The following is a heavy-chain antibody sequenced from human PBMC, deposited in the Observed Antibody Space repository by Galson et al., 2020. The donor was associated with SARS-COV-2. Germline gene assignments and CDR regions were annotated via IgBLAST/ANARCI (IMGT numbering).Heavy chain of an antibody. J-gene: IGHJ2*01. CDR2: INPNSGGT. CDR1: GYTFTSYY. Sequence: ASVKVSCKASGYTFTSYYMHWVRQAPGQGLEWMGWINPNSGGTNYAQKFQGWVTMTRDTSISTAYMELSRLRSDDTAVYYCARDRGDYENNWYFDLWGRGTLVTVSS. CDR3: ARDRGDYENNWYFDL. D-gene: IGHD4-17*01. V-gene: IGHV1-2*04.